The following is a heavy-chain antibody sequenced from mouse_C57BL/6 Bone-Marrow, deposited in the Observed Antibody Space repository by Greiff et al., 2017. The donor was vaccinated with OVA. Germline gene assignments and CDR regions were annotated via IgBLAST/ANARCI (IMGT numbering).Heavy chain of an antibody. V-gene: IGHV1-72*01. CDR3: ARGPSYYYGSSPPFAY. CDR2: IDPNSGGT. D-gene: IGHD1-1*01. CDR1: GYTFTSYW. Sequence: QVQLQQPGAELVKPGASVKLSCKASGYTFTSYWMHWVKQRPGRGLEWIGRIDPNSGGTKSNEKFKSKATLTVDKHSSTAYMQLSSLTSEDSAVYYCARGPSYYYGSSPPFAYWGQGTLVTVSA. J-gene: IGHJ3*01.